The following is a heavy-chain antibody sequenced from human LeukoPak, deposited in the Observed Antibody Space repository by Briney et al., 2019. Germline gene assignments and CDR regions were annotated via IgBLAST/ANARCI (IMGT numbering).Heavy chain of an antibody. J-gene: IGHJ4*02. CDR3: ARGSRNYNNYEGADY. CDR2: INHSGDT. CDR1: GGAFSGYY. Sequence: PSETLSLTCAVYGGAFSGYYWSWIRQPPGKGPEWIGEINHSGDTKYNPSLKSRVSMSVDVSKDQFSLKLTSLTAADTAVYYCARGSRNYNNYEGADYWGQGTLVTVSS. D-gene: IGHD4-11*01. V-gene: IGHV4-34*01.